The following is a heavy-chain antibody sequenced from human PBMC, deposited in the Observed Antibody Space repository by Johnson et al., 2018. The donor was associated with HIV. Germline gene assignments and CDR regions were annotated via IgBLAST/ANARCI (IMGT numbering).Heavy chain of an antibody. CDR1: GFIFSNYD. D-gene: IGHD3-16*01. V-gene: IGHV3-13*01. CDR2: MGTFVDT. Sequence: VQLVESGGGLVQPGGSLRLSCAASGFIFSNYDLNWVRQVRGKGLEGAPGMGTFVDTNFADSGRGRFTVSGDNSKNSLYLKMTRLRPEDTALYYCARERRPWGPDAFDIWGQGTMVTVSS. J-gene: IGHJ3*02. CDR3: ARERRPWGPDAFDI.